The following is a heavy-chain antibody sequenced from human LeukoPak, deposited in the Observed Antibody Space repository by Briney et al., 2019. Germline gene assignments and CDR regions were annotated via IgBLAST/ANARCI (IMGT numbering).Heavy chain of an antibody. D-gene: IGHD2-21*01. Sequence: ASVKVSCKASGYSFTVYYIHWVRQAPGQGLEWMGRINPNTGVTDYAQKFQGRVTVTRDTSIGTVSMDLRLRSDDTAVYYCARGSRGGEYEAFDFWGQGTQVTVSS. V-gene: IGHV1-2*06. J-gene: IGHJ4*02. CDR1: GYSFTVYY. CDR2: INPNTGVT. CDR3: ARGSRGGEYEAFDF.